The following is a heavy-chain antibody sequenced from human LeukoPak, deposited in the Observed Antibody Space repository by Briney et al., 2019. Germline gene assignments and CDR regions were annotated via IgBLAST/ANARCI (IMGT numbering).Heavy chain of an antibody. D-gene: IGHD5-24*01. Sequence: GGSLRLSCAASGFTFSNYGMHWVRQAPGKGLEWVAVIWYDGSNKYYVDSVKGRFTISRDNSENTLYLQMNSLRVEDTAVYYCARGGEMATISDYWGQGTLVTVS. CDR2: IWYDGSNK. V-gene: IGHV3-33*01. J-gene: IGHJ4*02. CDR1: GFTFSNYG. CDR3: ARGGEMATISDY.